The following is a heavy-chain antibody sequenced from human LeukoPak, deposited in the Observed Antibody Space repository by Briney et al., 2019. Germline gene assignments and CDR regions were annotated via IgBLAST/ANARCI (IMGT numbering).Heavy chain of an antibody. CDR1: GGSISSYY. V-gene: IGHV4-4*07. D-gene: IGHD3-22*01. CDR3: AREVVVVITKSRHFDY. Sequence: PSETLSLTCTVSGGSISSYYWSWIRQPAGKGLEWIGRIYTSGSTNYNPSLKSRVTMSVDTSKNQFSLKLSSVTAADTAVYYCAREVVVVITKSRHFDYWGQGTLVTVSS. J-gene: IGHJ4*02. CDR2: IYTSGST.